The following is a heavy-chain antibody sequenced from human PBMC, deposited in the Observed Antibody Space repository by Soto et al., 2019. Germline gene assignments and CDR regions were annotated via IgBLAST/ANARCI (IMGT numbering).Heavy chain of an antibody. V-gene: IGHV1-18*01. CDR1: GGRISSYS. CDR3: ARAFWFGESSI. Sequence: VSVKASSKDSGGRISSYSMSWVRQVPGQGLDWMGWTSGDIDITNYAQKLQGRFTMTTDTSTTTAYMELRSLRSDDTAVYYCARAFWFGESSIWGQGTMVT. J-gene: IGHJ3*02. D-gene: IGHD3-10*01. CDR2: TSGDIDIT.